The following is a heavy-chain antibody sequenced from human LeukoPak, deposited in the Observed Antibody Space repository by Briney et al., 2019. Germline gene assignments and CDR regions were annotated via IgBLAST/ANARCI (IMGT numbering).Heavy chain of an antibody. Sequence: PGASLRISCAASGFTFTSYAMSWVRQALWKRLELVSAISGSGGSTYYADSVKGRFTISRDNSKNTLYLQMNSLRAEDTAVYYCAKGSGWLVTGYDYWGQGTLVTASS. J-gene: IGHJ4*02. CDR3: AKGSGWLVTGYDY. V-gene: IGHV3-23*01. CDR1: GFTFTSYA. D-gene: IGHD6-19*01. CDR2: ISGSGGST.